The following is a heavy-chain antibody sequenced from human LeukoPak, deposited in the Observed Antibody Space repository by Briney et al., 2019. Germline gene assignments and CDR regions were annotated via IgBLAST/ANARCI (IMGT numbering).Heavy chain of an antibody. CDR2: ISWNSGSI. J-gene: IGHJ6*03. CDR3: ARDMDV. V-gene: IGHV3-9*01. Sequence: GRSLRLSCAASGFTFDDYAMHWVRQAPGKGLEWVSGISWNSGSIGYADSVKGRFTISRDNAKNSLYLQMNSLRVEDTAVYYCARDMDVWGKGTTVTVSS. CDR1: GFTFDDYA.